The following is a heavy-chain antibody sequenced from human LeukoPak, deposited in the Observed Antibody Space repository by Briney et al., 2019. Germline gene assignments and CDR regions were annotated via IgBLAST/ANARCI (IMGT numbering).Heavy chain of an antibody. Sequence: SETLSLTCAVYGASFSGSYWSWIRQSPGKGLEWIGEINPSGSTNYNPSLKSRVTISVDTSKNQVSLRLTSVTAADTAVYYCARALMVYAEYWGQGTLVTVSS. CDR1: GASFSGSY. V-gene: IGHV4-34*01. D-gene: IGHD2-8*01. CDR3: ARALMVYAEY. CDR2: INPSGST. J-gene: IGHJ4*02.